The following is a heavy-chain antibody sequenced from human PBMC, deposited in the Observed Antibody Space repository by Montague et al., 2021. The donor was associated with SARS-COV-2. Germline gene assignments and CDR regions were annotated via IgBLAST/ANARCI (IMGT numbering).Heavy chain of an antibody. D-gene: IGHD6-19*01. J-gene: IGHJ2*01. CDR2: FYTTGST. CDR1: GGSISSYY. CDR3: ARSTFYRSGWWDNWFFDL. V-gene: IGHV4-4*07. Sequence: SETLSLTCTVSGGSISSYYWSCIRQPAGKGLEWIGRFYTTGSTNYDPSLKSRATMSVDTSKNQFSLKLSSVTAADTAVYYCARSTFYRSGWWDNWFFDLWGPGTLVTVSS.